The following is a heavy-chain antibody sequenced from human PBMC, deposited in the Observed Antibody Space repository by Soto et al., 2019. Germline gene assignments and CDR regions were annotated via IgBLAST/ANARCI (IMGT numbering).Heavy chain of an antibody. CDR2: ISYDGSNK. Sequence: QVQLVESGGGVVQPGRSLRLSCAASGFTFSSYGMHWVRQAPGKGLEWVAVISYDGSNKYYADSVKGRFTISRDNSKNTLYLQMNSLRAEDTALYYCANAYLGYDSSGYTDYWGQGTLVTVSS. V-gene: IGHV3-30*18. J-gene: IGHJ4*02. CDR1: GFTFSSYG. D-gene: IGHD3-22*01. CDR3: ANAYLGYDSSGYTDY.